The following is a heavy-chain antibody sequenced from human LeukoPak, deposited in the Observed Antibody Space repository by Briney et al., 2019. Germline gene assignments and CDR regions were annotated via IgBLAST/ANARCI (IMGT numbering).Heavy chain of an antibody. CDR1: RGTFSSYA. D-gene: IGHD3-16*02. V-gene: IGHV1-69*05. CDR3: ARGPWDYVWGSYRAMHSFDY. CDR2: IIPIFGTA. J-gene: IGHJ4*02. Sequence: SVKVSCKASRGTFSSYAISWVRQAPGQGLGWMGGIIPIFGTANYAQKFQGRVTITTDESTSTAYMELSSLRSEDTAVYYCARGPWDYVWGSYRAMHSFDYWGQGTLVTVSS.